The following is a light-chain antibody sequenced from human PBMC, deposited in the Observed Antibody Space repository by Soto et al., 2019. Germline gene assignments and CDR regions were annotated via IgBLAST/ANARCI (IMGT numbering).Light chain of an antibody. CDR2: YDD. CDR1: TSNVGKYP. J-gene: IGLJ3*02. Sequence: QSVLTQPPSVSAAPRQRVTISCSGSTSNVGKYPVNWNRQLPGKAPTLLIYYDDQLPSGVSDRFSGSKSGSSASLAISGLQSEDEADYYCAVWDDTLSGPVFGGGTQLTVL. V-gene: IGLV1-36*01. CDR3: AVWDDTLSGPV.